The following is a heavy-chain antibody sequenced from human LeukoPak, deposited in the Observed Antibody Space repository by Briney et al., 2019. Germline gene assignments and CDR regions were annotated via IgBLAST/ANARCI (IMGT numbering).Heavy chain of an antibody. CDR2: MNPNNGNT. CDR1: GYTFTSSD. CDR3: VRDTRGAEAADDPFDI. D-gene: IGHD6-13*01. V-gene: IGHV1-8*02. J-gene: IGHJ3*02. Sequence: ASVKVSCKASGYTFTSSDINWVRRATGQGLEWMGWMNPNNGNTGYAQKLQGRVTMTRDTSISTAYMELGSLRSEDTAVYYCVRDTRGAEAADDPFDIWGQGTMVTVSS.